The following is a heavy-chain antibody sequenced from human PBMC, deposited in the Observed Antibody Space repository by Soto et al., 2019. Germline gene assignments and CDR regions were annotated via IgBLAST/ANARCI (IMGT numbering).Heavy chain of an antibody. D-gene: IGHD3-22*01. CDR2: VYYTGST. Sequence: SETLSLTCTVSGDSISTFYWGWMRQSPGKELEWIGYVYYTGSTNYNPSLKSRVTISVDRSKNQFSLKLTSANAADTAVYYCARGRTVRNYADDSSDYFYFFDHWGQGTQVTVSS. J-gene: IGHJ4*02. V-gene: IGHV4-59*01. CDR3: ARGRTVRNYADDSSDYFYFFDH. CDR1: GDSISTFY.